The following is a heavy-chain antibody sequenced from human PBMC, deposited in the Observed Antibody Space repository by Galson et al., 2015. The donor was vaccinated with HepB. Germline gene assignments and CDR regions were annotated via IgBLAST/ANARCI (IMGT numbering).Heavy chain of an antibody. CDR1: GFPCRSYI. J-gene: IGHJ4*02. Sequence: SLRLSCAASGFPCRSYIVNWVRQAPGKGLEWVSYISGSATGSSTRNYADSVKGRFIISRDNRKNSVFLQLNNLRDEDTAVYYCATNGREWASAIDYWGQGTLV. CDR2: ISGSATGSSTR. V-gene: IGHV3-48*02. D-gene: IGHD3-3*01. CDR3: ATNGREWASAIDY.